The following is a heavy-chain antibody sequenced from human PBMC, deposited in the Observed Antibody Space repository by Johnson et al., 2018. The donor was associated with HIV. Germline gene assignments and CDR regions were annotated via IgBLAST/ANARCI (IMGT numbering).Heavy chain of an antibody. CDR3: ARDGRDLVTRGSFDV. D-gene: IGHD5-18*01. Sequence: VESGGGVVQPGRSLRLSCAASGFTFTNYWMHWVRQAPGKGLVWVSRVNNDGGDTIYADSVKGRFTISRDNSKNFLYLQMNSLRPEDTAVYYCARDGRDLVTRGSFDVWGQGTVVTVSS. CDR1: GFTFTNYW. J-gene: IGHJ3*01. V-gene: IGHV3-74*01. CDR2: VNNDGGDT.